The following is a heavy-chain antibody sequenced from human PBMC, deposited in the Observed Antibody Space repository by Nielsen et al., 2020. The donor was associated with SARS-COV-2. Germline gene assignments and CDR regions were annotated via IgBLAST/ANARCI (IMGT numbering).Heavy chain of an antibody. V-gene: IGHV4-30-2*05. CDR1: GGSISSGGYS. CDR2: IYHSGST. J-gene: IGHJ4*02. CDR3: ARGGSGYYYSSGALVDY. D-gene: IGHD3-22*01. Sequence: SETLSLTCAVSGGSISSGGYSWSWIRQPPGKGLEWIGYIYHSGSTYYNPSLKSRVTISVDTSKNQFSLKLSSVTAADTALYYCARGGSGYYYSSGALVDYWGQGTLVTVSS.